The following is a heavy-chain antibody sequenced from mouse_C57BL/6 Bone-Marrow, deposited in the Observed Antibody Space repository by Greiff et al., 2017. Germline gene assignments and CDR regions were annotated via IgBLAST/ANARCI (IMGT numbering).Heavy chain of an antibody. V-gene: IGHV1-7*01. D-gene: IGHD1-1*01. CDR3: AEGYYYGSSYFDY. Sequence: VQLKESGAELAKPGASVKLSCKASGYTFTSYWMHWVKQRPGQGLEWIGYINPSSGYTKYNQKFKDKATLTADKSSSTAYMQLSSLTYEDSAVYYCAEGYYYGSSYFDYWGQGTTLTVSS. CDR2: INPSSGYT. J-gene: IGHJ2*01. CDR1: GYTFTSYW.